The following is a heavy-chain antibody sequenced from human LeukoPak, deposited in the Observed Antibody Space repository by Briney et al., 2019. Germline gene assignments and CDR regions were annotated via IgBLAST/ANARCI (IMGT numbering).Heavy chain of an antibody. J-gene: IGHJ5*02. CDR2: ISSSSSYI. Sequence: GGSLRLSCAASGFTFSSYSINWVRQAPGKGLEWVSSISSSSSYIYYADSVKGRFTISRDNAKNSLYLQMNSLRAEDTAVYYCARTLVLLWFGETNWFDPWGQGTLVTVSS. CDR1: GFTFSSYS. CDR3: ARTLVLLWFGETNWFDP. D-gene: IGHD3-10*01. V-gene: IGHV3-21*01.